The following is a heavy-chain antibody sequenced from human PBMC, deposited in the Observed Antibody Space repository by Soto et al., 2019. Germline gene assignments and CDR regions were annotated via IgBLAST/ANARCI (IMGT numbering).Heavy chain of an antibody. Sequence: GGSLRLSCAASGFTFSSYAMSRVRQAPGKGLEWVSAISGSGGSTYYADSVKGRFTISRDNSKNTLYLQMNSLRAEDTAVYYCAKSGGVTMVWGAPYGMDVWGQGTTVTVSS. V-gene: IGHV3-23*01. CDR1: GFTFSSYA. D-gene: IGHD3-10*01. CDR2: ISGSGGST. J-gene: IGHJ6*02. CDR3: AKSGGVTMVWGAPYGMDV.